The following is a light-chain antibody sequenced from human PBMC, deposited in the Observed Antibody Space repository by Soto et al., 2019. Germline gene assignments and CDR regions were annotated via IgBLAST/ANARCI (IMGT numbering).Light chain of an antibody. V-gene: IGLV2-14*01. CDR3: QAWDSNTVV. CDR1: SSDVGGYNY. Sequence: QSALTQPASVSGSAEQSITISCTGTSSDVGGYNYVSWYQHHPGKAPKLMIYEVSSRPSGVSYRFSGSKSGNTASLTISGLQADDEAEYYCQAWDSNTVVFGGGTKLTVL. J-gene: IGLJ2*01. CDR2: EVS.